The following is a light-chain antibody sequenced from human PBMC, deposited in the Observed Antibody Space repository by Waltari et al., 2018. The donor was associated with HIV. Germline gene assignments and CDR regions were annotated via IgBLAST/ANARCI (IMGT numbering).Light chain of an antibody. CDR3: SSYTSGSTLVV. CDR1: TNDVGGYDY. CDR2: DVS. Sequence: QSALTQPASVSGSPGPSITISCTGSTNDVGGYDYVSWYQQHPGKAPKVMIYDVSYRPSGVSNRFSGSKSGNTASLTISGLQADDEADYYCSSYTSGSTLVVFGGGTKLTVL. J-gene: IGLJ3*02. V-gene: IGLV2-14*03.